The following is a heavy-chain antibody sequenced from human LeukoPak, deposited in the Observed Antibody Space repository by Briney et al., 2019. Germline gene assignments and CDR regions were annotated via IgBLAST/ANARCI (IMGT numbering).Heavy chain of an antibody. Sequence: GGSLRLSCAASGFTFSSYWMSWVRQAPGKGRGWVANIKRDGSEKYYVDSVKGRFTISRDNAKNSLYLQMNSLRAEDTAFYYCAKAELGVDTFFDYWGQGTLVTVSS. D-gene: IGHD3-3*01. V-gene: IGHV3-7*03. CDR1: GFTFSSYW. CDR3: AKAELGVDTFFDY. CDR2: IKRDGSEK. J-gene: IGHJ4*02.